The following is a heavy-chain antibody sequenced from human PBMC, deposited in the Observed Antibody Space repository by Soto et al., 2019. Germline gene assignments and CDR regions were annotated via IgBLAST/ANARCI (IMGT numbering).Heavy chain of an antibody. D-gene: IGHD1-1*01. Sequence: QVQVVQSRTEVKKPGASVKVSCKTSGYTFTDYDINWVRQTTGQGLEWMGWMSPDSGNAGYAQQFQGRVTMTSNTSTSTAYMELRSLRSEDTAMYYCAVTTGYWGQGTMVTVSS. J-gene: IGHJ4*02. CDR1: GYTFTDYD. V-gene: IGHV1-8*01. CDR2: MSPDSGNA. CDR3: AVTTGY.